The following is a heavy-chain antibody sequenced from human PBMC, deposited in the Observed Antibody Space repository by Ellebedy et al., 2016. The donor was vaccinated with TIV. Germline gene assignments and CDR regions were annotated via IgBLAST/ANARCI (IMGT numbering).Heavy chain of an antibody. J-gene: IGHJ4*02. Sequence: GESLKISXAASGFTFRSYEMSWVRQAPGKGLEWVSAISGSGGSTYYADSVKGRFTISRDNSKNTLYLQMNSLRAEDTAVYYCAKDRAVTTPAEFDCWGQGTLVTVSS. D-gene: IGHD4-17*01. CDR2: ISGSGGST. CDR3: AKDRAVTTPAEFDC. CDR1: GFTFRSYE. V-gene: IGHV3-23*01.